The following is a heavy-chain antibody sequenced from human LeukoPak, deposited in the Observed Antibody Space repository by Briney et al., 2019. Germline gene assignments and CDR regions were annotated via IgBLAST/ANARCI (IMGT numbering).Heavy chain of an antibody. Sequence: ASVKVSCKASGYTFTSYYVHWVRQAPGQGLEWMGIINPSGGSTSSAQKFQGRVTITADESTSTAYMELSSLRSEDTAVYYCAREAREGDFDYWGQGTLVTVSS. CDR3: AREAREGDFDY. CDR1: GYTFTSYY. J-gene: IGHJ4*02. CDR2: INPSGGST. V-gene: IGHV1-46*01. D-gene: IGHD1-26*01.